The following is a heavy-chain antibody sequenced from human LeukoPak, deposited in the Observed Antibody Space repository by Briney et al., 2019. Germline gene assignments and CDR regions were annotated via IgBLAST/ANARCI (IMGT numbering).Heavy chain of an antibody. Sequence: ASETLSLTCSVSGASISSYYWSWIRQPPGKGLEWIGYMYNSGRTNYDPSLKSRVAISVDTSKNQFSLKLSSVTAADTAVYYCARVGGSGSYYYAMDVWGQGTTVTVSS. CDR1: GASISSYY. CDR2: MYNSGRT. CDR3: ARVGGSGSYYYAMDV. J-gene: IGHJ6*02. D-gene: IGHD3-10*01. V-gene: IGHV4-59*01.